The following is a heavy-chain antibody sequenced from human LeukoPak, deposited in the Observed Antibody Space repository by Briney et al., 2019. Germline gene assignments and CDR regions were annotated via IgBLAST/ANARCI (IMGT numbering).Heavy chain of an antibody. V-gene: IGHV4-39*07. D-gene: IGHD3-16*01. Sequence: PSETLSLTCTVSGGSISSSSYYWGWIRQPPGKGLEWIGSIYYSGSTNYNPSLKSRVTILLDTSRNQFSLKLTSVTAADTAVYYCGRAPLGPGDGFDSWGQGTLVTVSS. CDR2: IYYSGST. CDR1: GGSISSSSYY. CDR3: GRAPLGPGDGFDS. J-gene: IGHJ5*01.